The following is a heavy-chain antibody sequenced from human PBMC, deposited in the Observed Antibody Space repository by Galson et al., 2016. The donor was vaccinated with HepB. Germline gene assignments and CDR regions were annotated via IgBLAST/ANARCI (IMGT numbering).Heavy chain of an antibody. CDR1: GFTFNTCG. Sequence: SLRLSCAASGFTFNTCGMSWVRQAPGKGLEWVSSISGSGSTTYYADSVKGRFTISRDNSMNTVYLQLGSMRGEDMAVYYCAKMSSGRPRAEFDYWGQGTLVTVSS. V-gene: IGHV3-23*01. J-gene: IGHJ4*02. D-gene: IGHD2-8*02. CDR3: AKMSSGRPRAEFDY. CDR2: ISGSGSTT.